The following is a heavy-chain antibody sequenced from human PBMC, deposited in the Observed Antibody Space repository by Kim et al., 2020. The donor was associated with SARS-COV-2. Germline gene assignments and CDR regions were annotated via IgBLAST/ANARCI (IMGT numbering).Heavy chain of an antibody. CDR2: IYYSGST. V-gene: IGHV4-30-4*01. CDR3: ARDLSDYSNAEEQSYYGMDV. D-gene: IGHD4-4*01. CDR1: GGSISSGDYY. J-gene: IGHJ6*02. Sequence: SETLSLTCTVSGGSISSGDYYWSWIRQPPGKGLEWIGYIYYSGSTYYNPSLKSRVTISVDTSKNQFSLKLSSVTAADTAVYYCARDLSDYSNAEEQSYYGMDVWGQGTTVTVSS.